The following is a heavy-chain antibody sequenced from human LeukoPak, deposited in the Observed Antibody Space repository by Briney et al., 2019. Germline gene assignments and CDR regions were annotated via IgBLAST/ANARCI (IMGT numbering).Heavy chain of an antibody. CDR2: IYYSGST. D-gene: IGHD3-16*01. CDR3: ARGQVLADY. J-gene: IGHJ4*02. CDR1: GGSISSYY. Sequence: PSETLSLTCTVSGGSISSYYWSWIRQPPGKGLEWIGYIYYSGSTNYNPSLKSRVTISVDTSKNQFSLKLSSVTPADTAVYYCARGQVLADYWGQGTLVTVSS. V-gene: IGHV4-59*01.